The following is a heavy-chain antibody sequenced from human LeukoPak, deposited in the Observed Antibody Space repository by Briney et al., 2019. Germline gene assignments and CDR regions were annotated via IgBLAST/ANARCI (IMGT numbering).Heavy chain of an antibody. Sequence: TGGSLRLSCAASGFTFSSYSMNWVRQAPGKGLEWVSYISSSSSTIYYADSVKGRFTISRDNAKNSLYLQMNSLRDEDTAVYYCARDPEDIVVVVAATPDWFDPWGQGTLVTVSS. CDR3: ARDPEDIVVVVAATPDWFDP. CDR1: GFTFSSYS. D-gene: IGHD2-15*01. J-gene: IGHJ5*02. V-gene: IGHV3-48*02. CDR2: ISSSSSTI.